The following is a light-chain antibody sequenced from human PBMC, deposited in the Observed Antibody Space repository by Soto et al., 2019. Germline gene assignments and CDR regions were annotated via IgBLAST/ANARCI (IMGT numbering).Light chain of an antibody. Sequence: QSVLTQPPSVSGAPGQRVTISCTGSSSNIGAGYDVHWFQQPPGAAPKLLIYDNTNRPSGVPDRFSGSKSGTSASLAITGLQPEDEADYYCQSYDNTLSGLYVFGTGTKLTVL. CDR1: SSNIGAGYD. J-gene: IGLJ1*01. V-gene: IGLV1-40*01. CDR3: QSYDNTLSGLYV. CDR2: DNT.